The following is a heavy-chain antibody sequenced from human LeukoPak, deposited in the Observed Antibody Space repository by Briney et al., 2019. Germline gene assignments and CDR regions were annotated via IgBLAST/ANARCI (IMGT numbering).Heavy chain of an antibody. V-gene: IGHV3-7*03. CDR2: IKQDGSEK. D-gene: IGHD2-15*01. Sequence: GGSLRLSCTTSGFTFGDYAMSWVRQAPGKGLEWVANIKQDGSEKYYVDSVKGRFTISRDNAKNSLYLQMNSLRAEDTAVYYCARDLVAAIGYDYWGQGTLVTVSS. CDR3: ARDLVAAIGYDY. CDR1: GFTFGDYA. J-gene: IGHJ4*02.